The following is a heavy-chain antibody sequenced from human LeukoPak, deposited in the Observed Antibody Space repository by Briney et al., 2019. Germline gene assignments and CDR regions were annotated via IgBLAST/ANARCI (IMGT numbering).Heavy chain of an antibody. CDR2: IYYSGST. J-gene: IGHJ6*04. D-gene: IGHD5-18*01. CDR3: ARVGLDTSYGMDV. Sequence: SETLSLTCTVSGGSVSSGSYYWSWIRQPPGKGLEWIGYIYYSGSTNYNPSLKSRVTISVDTSKNQFSLKLSSVTAADTAVYYCARVGLDTSYGMDVWGKGTTVTVSS. V-gene: IGHV4-61*01. CDR1: GGSVSSGSYY.